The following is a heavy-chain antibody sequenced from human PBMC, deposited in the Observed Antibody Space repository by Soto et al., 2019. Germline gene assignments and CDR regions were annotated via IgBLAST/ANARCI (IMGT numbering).Heavy chain of an antibody. D-gene: IGHD6-6*01. J-gene: IGHJ4*02. Sequence: SVKVSCKASGYTFSSYAISWVRQAPGQGLEWMGGIIPIFGTANYAQKFQGRVTITADKSTSTAYMELSSLRSEDTAVYYCARDQAAWGSSSGVDYWGQGTLVTVSS. V-gene: IGHV1-69*06. CDR3: ARDQAAWGSSSGVDY. CDR2: IIPIFGTA. CDR1: GYTFSSYA.